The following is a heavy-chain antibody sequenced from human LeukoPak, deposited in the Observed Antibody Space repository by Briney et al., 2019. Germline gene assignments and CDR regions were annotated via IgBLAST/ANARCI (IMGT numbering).Heavy chain of an antibody. V-gene: IGHV1-2*03. CDR2: INPNSGGT. D-gene: IGHD2-21*01. CDR1: GYTFTGYY. Sequence: LGASVKVSCKASGYTFTGYYMHWVRQAPGQGLEWMGWINPNSGGTNYAQKFQGRVTMTRDTSISTAYMELSRLRSDDTAVYYCARGSGYCGGDCYGYWGQGTLVTVSS. CDR3: ARGSGYCGGDCYGY. J-gene: IGHJ4*02.